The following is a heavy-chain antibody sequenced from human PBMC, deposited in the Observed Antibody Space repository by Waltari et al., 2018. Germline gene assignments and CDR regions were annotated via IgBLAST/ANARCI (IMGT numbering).Heavy chain of an antibody. D-gene: IGHD6-6*01. CDR3: AGLIAARPDYYYYYGMDV. CDR1: GGTFSSYA. CDR2: IIPIFGKA. Sequence: QVQLVQSGAEVKKPGSSVKVSCKASGGTFSSYAISWGRQAPGQGLEWMGRIIPIFGKANYAKKCQGRVTITADESTSTAYMELSSLRSEDTAVYYCAGLIAARPDYYYYYGMDVWGQGTTVTVSS. V-gene: IGHV1-69*15. J-gene: IGHJ6*02.